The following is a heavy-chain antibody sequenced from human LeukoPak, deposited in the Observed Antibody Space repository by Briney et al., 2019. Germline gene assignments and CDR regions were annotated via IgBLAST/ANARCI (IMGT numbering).Heavy chain of an antibody. V-gene: IGHV1-2*02. CDR3: AREAYASGSFRTDYYYMDV. CDR1: GYTFTGYY. D-gene: IGHD3-10*01. Sequence: GASVKVSCKASGYTFTGYYMHWVRQPPGQGLEWMGWINPNSGGTNYAQKFQGRVTMTRDTSISTTYMELSRLRSNDSAVYYCAREAYASGSFRTDYYYMDVWGKGTTVTISS. CDR2: INPNSGGT. J-gene: IGHJ6*03.